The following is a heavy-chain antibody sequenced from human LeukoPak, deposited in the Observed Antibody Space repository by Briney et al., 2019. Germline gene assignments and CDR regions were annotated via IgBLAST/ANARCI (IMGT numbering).Heavy chain of an antibody. Sequence: RRSLRLSCALSGFTFSTFSMNWVRQAAGNGLEWVSYISSSSSTIYYTDSVKGRFTIARDNANNSLYLQMNSMRAEDTAVYYCARGHQFTYSSSFNYYYYYMDVWGKGTTVTVSS. CDR1: GFTFSTFS. J-gene: IGHJ6*03. CDR2: ISSSSSTI. D-gene: IGHD6-6*01. CDR3: ARGHQFTYSSSFNYYYYYMDV. V-gene: IGHV3-48*01.